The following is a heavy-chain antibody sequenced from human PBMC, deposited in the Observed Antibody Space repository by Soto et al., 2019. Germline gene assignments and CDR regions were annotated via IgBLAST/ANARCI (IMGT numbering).Heavy chain of an antibody. CDR2: IYHSGST. Sequence: SQTLSLTCAVSGGSISSANWWSWVRQPPGRGLECIGAIYHSGSTNYNPSLKSRVTISVDKSKNQFSLKLTSVTAADTAVYSWAVGIFRGDNRFERWGKGTLVTVSS. D-gene: IGHD2-15*01. V-gene: IGHV4-4*02. CDR3: AVGIFRGDNRFER. J-gene: IGHJ5*02. CDR1: GGSISSANW.